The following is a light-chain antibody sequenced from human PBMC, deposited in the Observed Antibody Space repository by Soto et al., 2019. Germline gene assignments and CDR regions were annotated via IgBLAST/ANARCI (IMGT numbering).Light chain of an antibody. CDR3: HQRSNWPRT. J-gene: IGKJ1*01. V-gene: IGKV3-15*01. Sequence: EIVMTQSPATLSVSPGGRATLSCRASQSISDTLAWYQQKPGQAPRLLIYSASRGATGFPARFSGSGSGTDFTLTISSLQSEDFAVYYCHQRSNWPRTFGQGTKVEMK. CDR2: SAS. CDR1: QSISDT.